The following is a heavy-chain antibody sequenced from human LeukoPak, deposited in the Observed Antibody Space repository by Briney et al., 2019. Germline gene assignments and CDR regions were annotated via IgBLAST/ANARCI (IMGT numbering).Heavy chain of an antibody. CDR1: GGSISSRNYY. Sequence: SGTLSLTCTVSGGSISSRNYYWGGIRQPPGKGLEWIGSINYSGITYYSPSLKSRVTISVDTSKNQFFLDLRSVTATDTAVYYCARVNIAVVPSTNFDYWGQGILVTVSS. J-gene: IGHJ4*02. CDR2: INYSGIT. V-gene: IGHV4-39*01. D-gene: IGHD2-2*01. CDR3: ARVNIAVVPSTNFDY.